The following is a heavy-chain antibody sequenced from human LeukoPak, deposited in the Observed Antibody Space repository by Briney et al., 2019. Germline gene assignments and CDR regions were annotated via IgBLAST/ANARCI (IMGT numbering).Heavy chain of an antibody. CDR2: INPSGGST. CDR1: GYTLTSFY. J-gene: IGHJ4*02. CDR3: ARDLGYCSGGSCYQTTYFDY. D-gene: IGHD2-15*01. V-gene: IGHV1-46*01. Sequence: ASVTVSCKASGYTLTSFYMHWVRQAPGQGLEWMGIINPSGGSTSYAQKFQGRVTMTRDTSTSTVYMELSSLRSEDTAVYYCARDLGYCSGGSCYQTTYFDYWGQGTLVTVSS.